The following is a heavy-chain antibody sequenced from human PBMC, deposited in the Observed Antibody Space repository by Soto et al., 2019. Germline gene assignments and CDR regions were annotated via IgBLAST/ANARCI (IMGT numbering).Heavy chain of an antibody. CDR2: MNPNSGNT. D-gene: IGHD2-15*01. Sequence: ASVKVSCKASGYTFTSYDINWVRQATGQGLEWMGWMNPNSGNTGYAQKFQGRVTMTRNTSISTAYMELRSLRSDDTAVYYCARTHIVVEVAATRVGSLDVWGKGTTVTVSS. CDR1: GYTFTSYD. V-gene: IGHV1-8*01. J-gene: IGHJ6*04. CDR3: ARTHIVVEVAATRVGSLDV.